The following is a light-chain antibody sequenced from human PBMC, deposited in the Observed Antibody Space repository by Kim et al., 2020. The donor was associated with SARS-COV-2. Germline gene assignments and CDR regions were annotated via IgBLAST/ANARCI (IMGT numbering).Light chain of an antibody. CDR3: AAWDDSLSAYYV. J-gene: IGLJ1*01. CDR1: SSNIGSNY. V-gene: IGLV1-47*01. Sequence: RVNISCSGSSSNIGSNYVYWYQQLPGTAPKLLIYRNNQRPSGVPDRFSGSKSGTSASLAISGLRSEDEADYYCAAWDDSLSAYYVFGTGTKVTVL. CDR2: RNN.